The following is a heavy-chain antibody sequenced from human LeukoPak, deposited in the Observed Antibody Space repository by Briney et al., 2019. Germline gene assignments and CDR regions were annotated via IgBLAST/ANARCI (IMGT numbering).Heavy chain of an antibody. CDR3: ARDSGYDHNFDY. Sequence: SETLSLTCSVSGGSVTSYYWNWVRQTPGKGLEWIGYISSSETTDYGPSFKSRVTMSLDTSKNQFSLKLSSVTAADTAVYYCARDSGYDHNFDYWGQGTLVTVSS. J-gene: IGHJ4*02. V-gene: IGHV4-59*02. CDR2: ISSSETT. D-gene: IGHD5-12*01. CDR1: GGSVTSYY.